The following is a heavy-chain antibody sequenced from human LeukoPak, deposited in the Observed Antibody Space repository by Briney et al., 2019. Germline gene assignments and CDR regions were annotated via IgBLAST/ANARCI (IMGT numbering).Heavy chain of an antibody. J-gene: IGHJ6*03. V-gene: IGHV3-48*01. Sequence: GGSLTLSYAASRFPFSCYSMNWVRPAPGKGLEWISYITSSSSTIYSADSVKGRFTISRDNAKNSLYLQMNSLRAEDTAVYYCARGYPLIGTAYYCYYMDVWGKGTMVTVSS. CDR3: ARGYPLIGTAYYCYYMDV. CDR2: ITSSSSTI. CDR1: RFPFSCYS. D-gene: IGHD1-7*01.